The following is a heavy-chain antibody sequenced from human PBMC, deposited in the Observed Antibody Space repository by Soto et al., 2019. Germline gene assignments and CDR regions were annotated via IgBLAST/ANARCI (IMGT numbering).Heavy chain of an antibody. Sequence: EVQLVESGGGLVKPGGSLRLSCEASGFSFSRHSMNWVRQAPGKGLEWVSSIGNDPSYLYYAGSVKGRFTISRDNAKNPLYLQRNSLRVEDTAVYYCARDQGFLRYGDSDYWGQGTPVTVSS. J-gene: IGHJ4*02. CDR1: GFSFSRHS. V-gene: IGHV3-21*06. CDR2: IGNDPSYL. CDR3: ARDQGFLRYGDSDY. D-gene: IGHD3-9*01.